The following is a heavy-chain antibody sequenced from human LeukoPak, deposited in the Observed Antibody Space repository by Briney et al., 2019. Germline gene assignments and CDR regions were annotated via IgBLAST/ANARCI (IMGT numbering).Heavy chain of an antibody. J-gene: IGHJ5*02. Sequence: PGGSLRLSCAASGFIFSNYGMHWVRQAPGKGLEWVAFIRYDESNKFYADSVKGRFTISRDNSKSILFLQMNSLRAEDTAVYYCATMQWLEGVDWFDPWGQGTLVTVSS. CDR1: GFIFSNYG. CDR2: IRYDESNK. V-gene: IGHV3-30*02. D-gene: IGHD6-19*01. CDR3: ATMQWLEGVDWFDP.